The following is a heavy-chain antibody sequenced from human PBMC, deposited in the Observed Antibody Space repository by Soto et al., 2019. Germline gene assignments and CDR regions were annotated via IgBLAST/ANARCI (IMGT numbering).Heavy chain of an antibody. D-gene: IGHD1-26*01. V-gene: IGHV1-18*01. CDR3: ARSGSVHYSYYGLGV. CDR1: GYTFSRSG. Sequence: QVQLVQSGAEVRKPGASVKVSCKTSGYTFSRSGISWVRQAPGQGLEWMGWISTYNGDANYAQKLQGRVTITTDTTTSTAFMELASLTSDDTAVYYCARSGSVHYSYYGLGVGGQGTKV. CDR2: ISTYNGDA. J-gene: IGHJ6*02.